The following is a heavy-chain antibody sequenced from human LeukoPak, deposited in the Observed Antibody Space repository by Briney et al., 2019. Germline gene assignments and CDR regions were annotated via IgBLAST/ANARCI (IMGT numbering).Heavy chain of an antibody. Sequence: GGSLRLSCAASGFTFSSYGMHWVRQAPGKGLEWVAVISYDGSNKYYADSVKGRFTISRDNSKNTLYLQMNSLRAEDTAVYYCARGLNPDPYCSSTSCSLVDRRYYYGMDVWGQGTTVTVSS. CDR3: ARGLNPDPYCSSTSCSLVDRRYYYGMDV. D-gene: IGHD2-2*01. CDR2: ISYDGSNK. CDR1: GFTFSSYG. V-gene: IGHV3-30*03. J-gene: IGHJ6*02.